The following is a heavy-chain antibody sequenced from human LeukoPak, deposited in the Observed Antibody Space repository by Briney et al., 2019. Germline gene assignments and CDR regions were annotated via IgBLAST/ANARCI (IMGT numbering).Heavy chain of an antibody. CDR1: GGSITSHY. V-gene: IGHV4-59*11. Sequence: SETLSLTCTVSGGSITSHYWSWIRQSPGKGLEWIGYIHHSGSTNQNPSLKSRVTTSVDTSKNQLSLKMSSVTAADTAVYYCAITWGGIAVAGAFDYWGQGTLVTVSS. J-gene: IGHJ4*02. D-gene: IGHD6-19*01. CDR2: IHHSGST. CDR3: AITWGGIAVAGAFDY.